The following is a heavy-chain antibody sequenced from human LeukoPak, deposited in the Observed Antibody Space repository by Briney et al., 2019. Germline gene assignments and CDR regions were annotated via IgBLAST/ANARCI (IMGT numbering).Heavy chain of an antibody. Sequence: ASVKVSCKASGYTFTNYGVSWVRQAPGQGLEWMGWISAYNGNTNYAQKFQGRVTMTTDTSTSTAYMEVRRLRFDDTALYYCARERGRLTMVRGGYDAFDIWGQGTMVTVSS. CDR1: GYTFTNYG. J-gene: IGHJ3*02. CDR3: ARERGRLTMVRGGYDAFDI. D-gene: IGHD3-10*01. V-gene: IGHV1-18*01. CDR2: ISAYNGNT.